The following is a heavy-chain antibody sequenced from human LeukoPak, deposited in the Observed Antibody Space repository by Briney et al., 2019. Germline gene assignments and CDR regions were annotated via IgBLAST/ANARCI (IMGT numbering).Heavy chain of an antibody. J-gene: IGHJ4*02. Sequence: GRSLRLSCAASGFTFSNAWMSWVRQAPGKGLEWVGRIQSKTDGGTIEYAAPVKGRFSISRDDSKTTLFLQMNSLKTEDTGVYYCSTLMVRGIINIWGQGTLVTVSS. CDR2: IQSKTDGGTI. CDR3: STLMVRGIINI. D-gene: IGHD3-10*01. CDR1: GFTFSNAW. V-gene: IGHV3-15*01.